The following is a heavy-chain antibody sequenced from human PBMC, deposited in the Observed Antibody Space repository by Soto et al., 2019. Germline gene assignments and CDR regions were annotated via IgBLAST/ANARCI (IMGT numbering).Heavy chain of an antibody. CDR3: AGGGVRPSKRRSDAFDI. CDR2: INHSGST. D-gene: IGHD6-6*01. Sequence: QVQLQQWGAGLLKPSETLSLTCAVYGGSFSGYYWSWVRQPPGKGLEWIGEINHSGSTNYNPSLKSRVAISVDTSTSQFSLKLSSVTAADTCVYYCAGGGVRPSKRRSDAFDIWGQGRMVTVSS. CDR1: GGSFSGYY. V-gene: IGHV4-34*01. J-gene: IGHJ3*02.